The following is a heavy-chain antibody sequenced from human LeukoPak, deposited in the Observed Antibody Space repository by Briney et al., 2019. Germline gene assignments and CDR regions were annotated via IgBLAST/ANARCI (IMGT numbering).Heavy chain of an antibody. CDR2: ISYDGSNK. J-gene: IGHJ6*02. Sequence: GGSLRLSCAASGFTFSSYAMHWVRQAPGKGLEWVAVISYDGSNKYYADSVKGRFTISRDNSKNTLYLQMNSLRAEDTAVYYCARDMIDPTTVSDCYYYGMDVWGQGTTVTVSS. V-gene: IGHV3-30*04. CDR3: ARDMIDPTTVSDCYYYGMDV. CDR1: GFTFSSYA. D-gene: IGHD4-17*01.